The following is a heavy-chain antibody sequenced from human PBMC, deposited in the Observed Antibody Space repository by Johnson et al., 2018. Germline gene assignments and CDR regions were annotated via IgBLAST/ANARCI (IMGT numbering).Heavy chain of an antibody. Sequence: VQLVQSGGGLVQPGRSLRLSCAASGFTLEDYAMHWVRQAPGKGLEWVSGINWNSGSIAYADTGKGRFTISRANAKNTLYLQLNSLRAEDTAGYYCGRYGANGGTYYHYYGMDVWGQGTTVTVSS. D-gene: IGHD2-8*01. CDR2: INWNSGSI. CDR1: GFTLEDYA. J-gene: IGHJ6*02. V-gene: IGHV3-9*01. CDR3: GRYGANGGTYYHYYGMDV.